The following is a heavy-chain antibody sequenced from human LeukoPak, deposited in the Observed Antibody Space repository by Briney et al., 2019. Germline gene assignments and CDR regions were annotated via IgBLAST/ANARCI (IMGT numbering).Heavy chain of an antibody. CDR2: GYYSGST. CDR1: GGSISSSSYY. D-gene: IGHD6-13*01. Sequence: SETLSLTCTVSGGSISSSSYYWGWIRQPPGKGLEWIESGYYSGSTYYNPSLKSRVTISVDKSKNQFSLKLSSVTAADTAVYYCARATAAAGTRYFDYWGQGTPVTVSS. J-gene: IGHJ4*02. CDR3: ARATAAAGTRYFDY. V-gene: IGHV4-39*07.